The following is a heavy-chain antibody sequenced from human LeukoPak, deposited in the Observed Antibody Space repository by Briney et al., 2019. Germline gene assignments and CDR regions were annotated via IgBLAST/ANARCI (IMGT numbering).Heavy chain of an antibody. D-gene: IGHD5-12*01. CDR2: ISSDGTNQ. CDR3: ATSTRGYTYTLDY. Sequence: GRSLRLSCAASQFTLSYYAMHWVRQAPGKGLEWVALISSDGTNQYYAHSVKGRFTISRDSRKNTPYLQMDSLKPEDTAVYYCATSTRGYTYTLDYWGQGTLVTVSS. V-gene: IGHV3-30*04. CDR1: QFTLSYYA. J-gene: IGHJ4*02.